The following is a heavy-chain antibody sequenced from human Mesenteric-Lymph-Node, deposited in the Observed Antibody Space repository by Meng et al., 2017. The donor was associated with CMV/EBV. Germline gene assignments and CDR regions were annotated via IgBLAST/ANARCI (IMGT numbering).Heavy chain of an antibody. J-gene: IGHJ6*02. CDR1: GYAFNGFY. CDR3: ARDKGIAVAAIPYYGMDV. CDR2: IIPILGIA. V-gene: IGHV1-69*04. Sequence: SVKVSCKASGYAFNGFYVHWVRQAPGQGLEWMGRIIPILGIANYAQKFQGRVTITADKSTSTAYMELSSLRSEDTAVYYCARDKGIAVAAIPYYGMDVWGQGTTVTVSS. D-gene: IGHD6-19*01.